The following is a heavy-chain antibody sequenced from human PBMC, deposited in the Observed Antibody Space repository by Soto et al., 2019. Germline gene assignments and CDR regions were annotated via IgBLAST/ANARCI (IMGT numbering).Heavy chain of an antibody. CDR3: ARNLYNTGSFDH. D-gene: IGHD1-20*01. Sequence: QVQLVQSGAEVKKPGASVKVSCKASGYTFTSYDINWVRQAPGQGLEWVGWMTPNSGYTGYAQTFQGRVTLTRDTSRSTAYMELSSLTSEDTAVYYCARNLYNTGSFDHWGQGTLVTVSS. V-gene: IGHV1-8*02. CDR2: MTPNSGYT. CDR1: GYTFTSYD. J-gene: IGHJ4*02.